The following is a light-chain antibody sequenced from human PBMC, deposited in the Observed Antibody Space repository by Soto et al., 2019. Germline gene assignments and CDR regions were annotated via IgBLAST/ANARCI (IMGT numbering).Light chain of an antibody. J-gene: IGKJ5*01. CDR1: QSVSSSS. CDR2: GAS. Sequence: EIVLTQSPVTLSLSPGERATLSCRASQSVSSSSLAWYQQKPGQAPRLLIYGASSRATGIRDRFSGSGSGTDFTLTISRLEPEDFVVYYCQQYGSSPPITFGQGTRLEIK. V-gene: IGKV3-20*01. CDR3: QQYGSSPPIT.